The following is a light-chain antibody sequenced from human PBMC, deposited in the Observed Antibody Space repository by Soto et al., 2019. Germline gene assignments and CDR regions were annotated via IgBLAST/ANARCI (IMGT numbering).Light chain of an antibody. CDR3: EYYGSSPRT. CDR1: QSVSSSY. CDR2: GAS. Sequence: EIVLTHSPGTLSLSPWEIATLSCRASQSVSSSYLAWYQQKPGRAPRLLIHGASNRATGIPDRFSGSGSGPDFTLTISRLEPEDFAVYYCEYYGSSPRTFGQGTKVDIK. J-gene: IGKJ1*01. V-gene: IGKV3-20*01.